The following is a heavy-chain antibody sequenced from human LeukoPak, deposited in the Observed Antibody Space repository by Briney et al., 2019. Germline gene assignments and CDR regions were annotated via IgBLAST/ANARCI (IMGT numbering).Heavy chain of an antibody. Sequence: PSETLSLTCAVSGYSISSGYYWGWIRQPPGKGLEWIGSIYHSGSTYYNPSLKSRVTISADTSKNQFSLKLSSVAAADTAVYYCARDGEVLSSSWFWFDPWGQGTLVTVSS. CDR2: IYHSGST. CDR3: ARDGEVLSSSWFWFDP. D-gene: IGHD6-13*01. CDR1: GYSISSGYY. J-gene: IGHJ5*02. V-gene: IGHV4-38-2*02.